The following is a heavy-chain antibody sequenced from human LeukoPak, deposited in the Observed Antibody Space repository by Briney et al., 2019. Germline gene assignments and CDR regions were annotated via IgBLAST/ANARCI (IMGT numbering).Heavy chain of an antibody. CDR2: ISAYSGHT. Sequence: ASVKVSCKVSGYIFTSYGISWVRHAPGQGLECVGWISAYSGHTNYAQKLQGRVTMTTDTSTSTAYMDLSSLRSDDTAVYYCARGCDCSSTSCYDRIYYYYMDVGGKGTTLTVSS. J-gene: IGHJ6*03. D-gene: IGHD2-2*01. V-gene: IGHV1-18*01. CDR1: GYIFTSYG. CDR3: ARGCDCSSTSCYDRIYYYYMDV.